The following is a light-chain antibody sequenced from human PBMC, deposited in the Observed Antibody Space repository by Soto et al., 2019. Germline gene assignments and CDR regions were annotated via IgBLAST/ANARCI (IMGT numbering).Light chain of an antibody. V-gene: IGKV3-15*01. CDR3: QQYNNWPRT. CDR2: GVS. Sequence: EIVMTQSPATLSVSPGERATLSCRASQSVSSNLAWYQQKPGQAPRLLIYGVSTRATGIPARFSGSGSGTEFTLTISSLQSEDFAVYYCQQYNNWPRTFGQGTKAAIK. J-gene: IGKJ1*01. CDR1: QSVSSN.